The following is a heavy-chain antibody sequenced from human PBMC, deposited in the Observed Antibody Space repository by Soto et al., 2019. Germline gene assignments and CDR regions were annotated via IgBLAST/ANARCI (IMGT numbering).Heavy chain of an antibody. Sequence: PSETLSLTCTVSGGSVSRGSYYWSWIRQPPGKGLEWIGYIYYSGSTNYNPSLKSRVTISVDTSKNQFSLKLSSVTAADTAVYYCARDPRFGVEYYGAFDIWGQGTTVTVSS. CDR2: IYYSGST. CDR1: GGSVSRGSYY. CDR3: ARDPRFGVEYYGAFDI. D-gene: IGHD3-3*01. J-gene: IGHJ3*02. V-gene: IGHV4-61*01.